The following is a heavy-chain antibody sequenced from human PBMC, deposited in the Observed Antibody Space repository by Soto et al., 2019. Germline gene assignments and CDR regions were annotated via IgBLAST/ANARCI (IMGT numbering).Heavy chain of an antibody. CDR2: IKQDGGEK. D-gene: IGHD6-19*01. J-gene: IGHJ4*02. CDR3: ATSSYSSGWYAVY. Sequence: PGGSLRLSCAASGFAFNRFWMSWVRQAPGKGLEWVANIKQDGGEKYYVDSVKGRFTISRDNAKNSLYLQMNSLRAGDTAVYYCATSSYSSGWYAVYWGQGTRVTVSS. V-gene: IGHV3-7*01. CDR1: GFAFNRFW.